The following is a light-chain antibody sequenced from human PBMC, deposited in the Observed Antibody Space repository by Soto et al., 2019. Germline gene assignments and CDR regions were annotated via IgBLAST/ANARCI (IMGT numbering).Light chain of an antibody. CDR2: DAS. Sequence: DNVLTQSPSTLSLSPGERATLSCRASQSVSTYLAWYQQKPGQAPRLLIYDASDMATGIPARFSGSGSGTDFTLTISSLAPEDVAVYYCQQRNNWPWTFGQGTKVEIK. CDR1: QSVSTY. J-gene: IGKJ1*01. V-gene: IGKV3-11*01. CDR3: QQRNNWPWT.